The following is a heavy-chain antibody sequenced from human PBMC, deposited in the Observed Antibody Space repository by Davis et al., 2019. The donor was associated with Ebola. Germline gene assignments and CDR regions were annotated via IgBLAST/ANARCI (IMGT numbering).Heavy chain of an antibody. D-gene: IGHD6-13*01. Sequence: GESLKISCAASGFTFSGFWMSWVRQAPGKGLEWMGFIRSKGYGGKAEYAASVKGRFTISRDDFTSVAYLQMNSLKTEDTAVYYCSRDLKQPPPSYYYGMDVWGLGTRVTVSS. J-gene: IGHJ6*02. V-gene: IGHV3-49*04. CDR2: IRSKGYGGKA. CDR1: GFTFSGFW. CDR3: SRDLKQPPPSYYYGMDV.